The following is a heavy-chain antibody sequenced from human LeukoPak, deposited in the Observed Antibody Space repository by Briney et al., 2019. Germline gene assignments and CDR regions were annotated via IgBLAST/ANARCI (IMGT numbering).Heavy chain of an antibody. CDR1: GFTFSSYA. Sequence: GGSLRLSCAASGFTFSSYAMSWVRQAPGKGLEWVSAISGSGGSTYYADSVKGRFTISRDNSKNTLYLQMNSLRAEDTAVYYCAKDEDYSVSGKYFDALDIWGQGTMVTVSS. D-gene: IGHD3-10*01. CDR2: ISGSGGST. CDR3: AKDEDYSVSGKYFDALDI. V-gene: IGHV3-23*01. J-gene: IGHJ3*02.